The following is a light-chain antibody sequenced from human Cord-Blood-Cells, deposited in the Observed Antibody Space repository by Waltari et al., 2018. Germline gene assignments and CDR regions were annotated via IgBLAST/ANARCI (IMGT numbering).Light chain of an antibody. V-gene: IGKV3-15*01. J-gene: IGKJ1*01. CDR3: QQYNNWPTWT. Sequence: TQSPATLSVSPGERATISCRASQSVSSNLAWYQQKPGQAPRLLIYGASTRATGIPARFSGSGSGTEFTLTISSLQSEDFAVYYCQQYNNWPTWTFGQGTKVEIK. CDR1: QSVSSN. CDR2: GAS.